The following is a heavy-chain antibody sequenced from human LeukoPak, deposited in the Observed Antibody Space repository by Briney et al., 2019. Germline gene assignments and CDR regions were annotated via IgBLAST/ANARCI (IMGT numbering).Heavy chain of an antibody. V-gene: IGHV3-23*01. D-gene: IGHD4-17*01. CDR2: ISGSGGST. J-gene: IGHJ4*02. CDR3: AREGGDYETYFDY. CDR1: GFTFSSYA. Sequence: GGSLRLSCAASGFTFSSYAMSWVRQAPGKGLEWVSVISGSGGSTYHADSVKGRFTISRDNSKNTLYLQMNSLRAEDTAVYYCAREGGDYETYFDYWGQGTLVTVSS.